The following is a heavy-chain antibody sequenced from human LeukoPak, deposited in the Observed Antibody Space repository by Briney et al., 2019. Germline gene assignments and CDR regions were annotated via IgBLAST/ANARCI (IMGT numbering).Heavy chain of an antibody. CDR2: IYYSGST. CDR3: ARVTAAAGSLNYYYYMDV. CDR1: GGSISSYY. J-gene: IGHJ6*03. V-gene: IGHV4-59*01. D-gene: IGHD6-13*01. Sequence: SETLSLTCTVSGGSISSYYWSWIRQPPGKGLEWIGYIYYSGSTNYNPSLKSRVTISVDTSKNQFSLKLSSVTAADTAVYYCARVTAAAGSLNYYYYMDVWGKGTTVTVSS.